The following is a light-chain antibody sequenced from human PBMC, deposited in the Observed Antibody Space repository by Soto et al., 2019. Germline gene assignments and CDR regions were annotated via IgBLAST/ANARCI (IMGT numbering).Light chain of an antibody. CDR2: AAS. CDR3: LQDYNYPLT. Sequence: AIQMTQSPSSLSASVGDRVTITCRASQGIKNDLGWYQQKPGKAPKLLIYAASSLRSGVPSRFSGSGSGTDFTLTISSLQPDDFATYYCLQDYNYPLTFGQGTKVEIK. J-gene: IGKJ1*01. CDR1: QGIKND. V-gene: IGKV1-6*01.